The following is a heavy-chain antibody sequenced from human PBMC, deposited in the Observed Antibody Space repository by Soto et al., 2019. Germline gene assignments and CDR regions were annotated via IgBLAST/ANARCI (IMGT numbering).Heavy chain of an antibody. D-gene: IGHD2-2*01. CDR3: ASSSSTSPYYFDY. J-gene: IGHJ4*02. Sequence: QVQLVESGGGVVQPGRSLRLSCAASGFTFSSYGMHWVRQAPGKGLEWVAVIWYDGSNKYYADSVKGRFTISRDNSKNTLYLQMNCLRAEDTAVYYCASSSSTSPYYFDYWGQGTLVTVSS. CDR2: IWYDGSNK. CDR1: GFTFSSYG. V-gene: IGHV3-33*01.